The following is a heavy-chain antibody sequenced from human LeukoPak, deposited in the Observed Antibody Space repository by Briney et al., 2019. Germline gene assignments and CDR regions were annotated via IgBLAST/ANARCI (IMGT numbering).Heavy chain of an antibody. Sequence: PGGSLRLSCAASGFTFDDYGMSWVRQAPGKGLEWVSGINWNGGSTGYADSVKGRFTISRDNSKNSLYLQMNSLRAEDTALYYCAKDPGRRKQMYYFDYWGQGTLVTVSS. J-gene: IGHJ4*02. CDR3: AKDPGRRKQMYYFDY. CDR2: INWNGGST. D-gene: IGHD1/OR15-1a*01. CDR1: GFTFDDYG. V-gene: IGHV3-20*04.